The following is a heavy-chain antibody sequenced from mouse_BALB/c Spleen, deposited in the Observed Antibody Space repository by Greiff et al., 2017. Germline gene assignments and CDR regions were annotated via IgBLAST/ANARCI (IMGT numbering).Heavy chain of an antibody. D-gene: IGHD2-1*01. J-gene: IGHJ3*01. V-gene: IGHV1-4*02. CDR2: INPSSGYT. Sequence: QVQLKESAAELARPGASVKMSCKASGYTFTSYTMHWVKQRPGQGLEWIGYINPSSGYTEYNQKFKDKTTLTADKSSSTAYMQLSSLTSEDSAVYYCARGGSGNYRFAYWGQGTLVTVSA. CDR3: ARGGSGNYRFAY. CDR1: GYTFTSYT.